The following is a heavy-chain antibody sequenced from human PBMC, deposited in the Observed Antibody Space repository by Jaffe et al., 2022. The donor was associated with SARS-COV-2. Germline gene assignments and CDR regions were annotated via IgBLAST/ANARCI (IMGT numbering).Heavy chain of an antibody. CDR3: AKDPYPYGDYGLGTDY. CDR2: ISGSGGST. CDR1: GFTFSSYA. V-gene: IGHV3-23*01. Sequence: EVQLLESGGGLVQPGGSLRLSCAASGFTFSSYAMSWVRQAPGKGLEWVSAISGSGGSTYYADSVKGRFTISRDNSKNTLYLQMNSLRAEDTAVYYCAKDPYPYGDYGLGTDYWGQGTLVTVSS. D-gene: IGHD4-17*01. J-gene: IGHJ4*02.